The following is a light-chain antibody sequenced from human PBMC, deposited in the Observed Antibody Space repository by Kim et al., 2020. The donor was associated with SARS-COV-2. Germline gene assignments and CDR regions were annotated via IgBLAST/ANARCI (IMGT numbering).Light chain of an antibody. Sequence: YHGETATLPGRASPSVPSRHFAWYQQKPGQAPRLLIYGASRRATCIPDRFRGSGSGTDFTLIISRLEPEDFAVYYCQQYGSSFRSFGGGPKVDIK. J-gene: IGKJ4*01. CDR3: QQYGSSFRS. CDR1: PSVPSRH. CDR2: GAS. V-gene: IGKV3-20*01.